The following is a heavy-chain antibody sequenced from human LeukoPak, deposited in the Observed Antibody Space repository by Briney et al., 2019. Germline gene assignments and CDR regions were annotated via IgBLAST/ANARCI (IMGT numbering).Heavy chain of an antibody. CDR3: AREYSSFEY. Sequence: SETLSLTCTVSGGSISGYYWHWIRQPPGMGLEWIGYINYSGSTDYEPSLKSRVTISVDTSNNQFSLNLRSVTAADTAVYYCAREYSSFEYWGQGILVTVSS. V-gene: IGHV4-59*01. CDR1: GGSISGYY. D-gene: IGHD3-22*01. CDR2: INYSGST. J-gene: IGHJ4*02.